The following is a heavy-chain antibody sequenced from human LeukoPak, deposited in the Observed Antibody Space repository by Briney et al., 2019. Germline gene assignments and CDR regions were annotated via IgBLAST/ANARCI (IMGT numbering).Heavy chain of an antibody. J-gene: IGHJ4*02. CDR2: ICTCGRT. Sequence: PGGSLRLSCAASGFTVRNNYMSWVRQGPGKGVERGSVICTCGRTYYADSVTGSFTISRENSKNTLYLQLNSLRAEDTAVYFCATGERMVRGDGVDYWGQGTLVTVSS. CDR1: GFTVRNNY. CDR3: ATGERMVRGDGVDY. V-gene: IGHV3-66*01. D-gene: IGHD3-10*01.